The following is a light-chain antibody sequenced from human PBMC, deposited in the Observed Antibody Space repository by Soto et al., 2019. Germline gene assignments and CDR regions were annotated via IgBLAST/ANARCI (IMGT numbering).Light chain of an antibody. J-gene: IGKJ2*01. CDR3: QQYNSYQYT. Sequence: DIQMTQSPSTLSASVGDRVTITCRASQSVSHWLAWYQQKPGKAPKALIYDASTLETGVPSRVSGSRSGTDFTLTISSLQPDDFATYYCQQYNSYQYTFGQGTKLEMK. CDR1: QSVSHW. V-gene: IGKV1-5*01. CDR2: DAS.